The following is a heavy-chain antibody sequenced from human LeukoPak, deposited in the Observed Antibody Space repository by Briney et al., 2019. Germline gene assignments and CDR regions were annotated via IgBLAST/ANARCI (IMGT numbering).Heavy chain of an antibody. CDR2: ISSSSFKI. Sequence: GGSLRLSCAASEFTFVRYAMNWVRQAPGKGLEWVSYISSSSFKIGYADSVKGRFTISRDNSKNSLYLQMDSLRVEDTAVYYRVRDPSYGSSWYYYMDVWGKGTTVTVSS. V-gene: IGHV3-48*04. D-gene: IGHD6-13*01. J-gene: IGHJ6*03. CDR1: EFTFVRYA. CDR3: VRDPSYGSSWYYYMDV.